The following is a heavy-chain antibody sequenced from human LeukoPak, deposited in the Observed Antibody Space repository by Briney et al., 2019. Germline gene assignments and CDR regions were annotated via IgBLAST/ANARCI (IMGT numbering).Heavy chain of an antibody. D-gene: IGHD1-26*01. Sequence: ASVKVSCKVSGYTLTDFSMHWVRQAPGKGLEWMGGFDPKDGETIYAQKFQGRVTMTEDTSTDTAYMELRSLRSDDTAVYYCARRGGYSGSYNAFDIWGQGTMVTVSS. J-gene: IGHJ3*02. CDR3: ARRGGYSGSYNAFDI. CDR1: GYTLTDFS. CDR2: FDPKDGET. V-gene: IGHV1-24*01.